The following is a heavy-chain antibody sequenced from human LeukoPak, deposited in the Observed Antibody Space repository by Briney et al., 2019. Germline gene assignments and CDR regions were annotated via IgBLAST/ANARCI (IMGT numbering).Heavy chain of an antibody. CDR3: AREAVVADPYYYYYYMDV. V-gene: IGHV3-7*01. Sequence: GGSLRLSCAASGFTFSSYWMSWVRQAPGKGLEWVANIKQDGSEKYYVDSVKGRFTISRDNAKNSLYLQMNSLRAEDTAVYYCAREAVVADPYYYYYYMDVWGKGTTVTVSS. J-gene: IGHJ6*03. CDR2: IKQDGSEK. D-gene: IGHD2-15*01. CDR1: GFTFSSYW.